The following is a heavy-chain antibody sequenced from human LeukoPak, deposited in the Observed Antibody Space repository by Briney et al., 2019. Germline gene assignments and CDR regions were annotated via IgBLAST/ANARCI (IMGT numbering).Heavy chain of an antibody. J-gene: IGHJ4*02. D-gene: IGHD6-13*01. Sequence: SETLSLTCTVSGGSISSGGYYWSWIRQHPGKGLEWIGYIYYSGSTYYNPSLKSRVTISVDTSKNQFSLKLSSVTAADTAVYYCARGYSGSGYDYWGQGTLVTVSS. CDR1: GGSISSGGYY. CDR3: ARGYSGSGYDY. CDR2: IYYSGST. V-gene: IGHV4-31*03.